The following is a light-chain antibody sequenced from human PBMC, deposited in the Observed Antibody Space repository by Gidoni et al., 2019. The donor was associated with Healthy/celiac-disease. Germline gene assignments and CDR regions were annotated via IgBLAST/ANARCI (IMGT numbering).Light chain of an antibody. CDR3: QQSYSTPIFT. CDR1: QSLSAY. CDR2: AAS. V-gene: IGKV1-39*01. J-gene: IGKJ3*01. Sequence: DLQMTPSPSSLSASVGDKVTITCRASQSLSAYLNWYQQKPGKAPKLLIYAASSLQSGVPSRFSGSGSGTDFTLTISSLQPEDFATYYCQQSYSTPIFTFGPGTKVEIK.